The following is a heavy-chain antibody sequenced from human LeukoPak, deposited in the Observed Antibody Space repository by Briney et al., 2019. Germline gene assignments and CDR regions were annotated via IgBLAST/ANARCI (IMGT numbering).Heavy chain of an antibody. J-gene: IGHJ1*01. CDR2: IIPKSGGT. Sequence: ASVTVSCTASGYTFTVYYIHWVRQAPGQGLEWMGRIIPKSGGTSYAQRFQGRVTMTRDTSNSTAYMELSSLKSDDTAVYYCAKDSGTYGDFQHWGQGTLVTVSS. D-gene: IGHD1-26*01. CDR3: AKDSGTYGDFQH. V-gene: IGHV1-2*06. CDR1: GYTFTVYY.